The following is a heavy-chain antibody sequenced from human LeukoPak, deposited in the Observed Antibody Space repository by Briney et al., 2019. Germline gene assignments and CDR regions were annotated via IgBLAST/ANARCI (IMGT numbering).Heavy chain of an antibody. D-gene: IGHD3-10*01. CDR2: IYNSGTT. CDR3: ARGHDYYGSGRQSWFDP. V-gene: IGHV4-59*01. CDR1: GGSISSYY. Sequence: SETQSLTCTVSGGSISSYYWTWIRQPPGKGLEWIGYIYNSGTTNYNPSLKSRVTISVDTSKNQFSLKVNSVTAADTAVYYCARGHDYYGSGRQSWFDPWGQGTLVTVSS. J-gene: IGHJ5*02.